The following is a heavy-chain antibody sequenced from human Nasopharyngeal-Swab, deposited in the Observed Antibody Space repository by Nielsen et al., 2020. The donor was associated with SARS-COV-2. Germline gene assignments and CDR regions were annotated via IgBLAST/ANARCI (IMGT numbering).Heavy chain of an antibody. CDR2: INAGNGNT. J-gene: IGHJ3*02. CDR1: GYTFTNYA. Sequence: ASVKVSCKASGYTFTNYAMHWVRQAPGQRLEWMGWINAGNGNTKYSQKFQGRVILTRDTSASTAYMELSSLRSEDTAVYYCAREKRGYGDYASGFDIWGQGTMVTVSS. V-gene: IGHV1-3*01. CDR3: AREKRGYGDYASGFDI. D-gene: IGHD4-17*01.